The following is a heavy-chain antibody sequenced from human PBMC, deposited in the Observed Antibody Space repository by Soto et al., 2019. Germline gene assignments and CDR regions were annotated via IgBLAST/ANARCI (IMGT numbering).Heavy chain of an antibody. J-gene: IGHJ3*02. V-gene: IGHV3-21*01. CDR3: ARDLFGYSPGAFDI. D-gene: IGHD1-26*01. CDR1: GFTFNTYS. CDR2: ISSSSTYI. Sequence: PGGSLRLSCAASGFTFNTYSINWVRQAPGKGLEWVSSISSSSTYIYYADSVKGRFTISRDSAKSSLFLQMNGLSGEDTAVYYCARDLFGYSPGAFDIWGQGTMVTVSS.